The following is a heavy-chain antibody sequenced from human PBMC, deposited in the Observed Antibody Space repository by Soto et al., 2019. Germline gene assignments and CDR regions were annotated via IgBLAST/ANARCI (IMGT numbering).Heavy chain of an antibody. V-gene: IGHV3-23*01. CDR3: EKNPLLPAATPSTFDY. D-gene: IGHD2-2*01. Sequence: EVQLLESGGGLVQPGGSLRLSCAASGFTFSNYAMSWVRQAPGKGLEWVSAISGSGGSKYYADSVKGRFTISRDNSKNTLYLQMNSLRAEDTAVYYCEKNPLLPAATPSTFDYWGQGTLVTVSS. J-gene: IGHJ4*02. CDR1: GFTFSNYA. CDR2: ISGSGGSK.